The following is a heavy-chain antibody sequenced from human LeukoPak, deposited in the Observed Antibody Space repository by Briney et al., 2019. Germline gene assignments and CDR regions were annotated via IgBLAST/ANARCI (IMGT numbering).Heavy chain of an antibody. CDR2: ISSSSSTI. D-gene: IGHD5-24*01. CDR1: GFTFSSYT. Sequence: GGSLRLSCAASGFTFSSYTMNWVRQAPGKGLEWVSYISSSSSTIYYTDSVKGRFIISRDNAKNSLYLQMNSLRAEDTAVYCCATGAGRGYNLWGQGTLITVSS. V-gene: IGHV3-48*01. J-gene: IGHJ4*02. CDR3: ATGAGRGYNL.